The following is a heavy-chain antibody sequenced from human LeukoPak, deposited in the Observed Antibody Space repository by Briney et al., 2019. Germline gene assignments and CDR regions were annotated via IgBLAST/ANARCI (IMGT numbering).Heavy chain of an antibody. CDR3: ARDVPVQTSDAFDV. V-gene: IGHV4-59*11. Sequence: SETLSLTCTVSGVSISSHYWSWIRRPPGKGLEWIGYISYSGRTNYNPSLKSRVTISIDTSKNQFSLKPSSVTPADTAVYYCARDVPVQTSDAFDVWGQGTMVTVSS. D-gene: IGHD1-1*01. CDR1: GVSISSHY. J-gene: IGHJ3*01. CDR2: ISYSGRT.